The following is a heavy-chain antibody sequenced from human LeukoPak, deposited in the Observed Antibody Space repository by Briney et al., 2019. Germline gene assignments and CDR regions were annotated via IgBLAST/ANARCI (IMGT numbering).Heavy chain of an antibody. CDR1: GFTFSSYA. Sequence: GGSLRLSCAASGFTFSSYAMTWVRQAPGKGLEWVSIISGSGDSAYYADSVKGRFTISRDNSKNTLYLQMTSLRAEDTAVYYCAKDPLCSGGSCYGYFQHWGQGTLVTVSS. D-gene: IGHD2-15*01. CDR2: ISGSGDSA. CDR3: AKDPLCSGGSCYGYFQH. J-gene: IGHJ1*01. V-gene: IGHV3-23*01.